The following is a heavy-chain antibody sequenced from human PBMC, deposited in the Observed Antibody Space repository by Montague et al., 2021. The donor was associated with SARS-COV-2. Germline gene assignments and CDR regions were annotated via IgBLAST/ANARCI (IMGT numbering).Heavy chain of an antibody. Sequence: TLSLTCTVSGGSINSGGYYWSWFRQHPGKGLEWIGYIYYSGSTYYNPSLKSRLTISVDTSKNQFSLKLSSVTAADTAVYYCARVHFVSSGWYPDAFDIWGQGTMVTVSS. D-gene: IGHD6-19*01. J-gene: IGHJ3*02. V-gene: IGHV4-31*03. CDR3: ARVHFVSSGWYPDAFDI. CDR2: IYYSGST. CDR1: GGSINSGGYY.